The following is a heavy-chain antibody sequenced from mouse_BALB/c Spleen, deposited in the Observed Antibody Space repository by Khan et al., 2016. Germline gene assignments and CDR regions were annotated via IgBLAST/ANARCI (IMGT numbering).Heavy chain of an antibody. Sequence: EVQLQESGPSLVKPSQTLSLTCSVTGDSITSGYWNWIRKFPGNKLEYMGYISYSGSTYYNPSLTSRISITRDTSKNPFYLQLISVTTNDTATYYCARYYGYDFDYWGQGTTLTVSS. CDR3: ARYYGYDFDY. D-gene: IGHD2-2*01. CDR2: ISYSGST. J-gene: IGHJ2*01. CDR1: GDSITSGY. V-gene: IGHV3-8*02.